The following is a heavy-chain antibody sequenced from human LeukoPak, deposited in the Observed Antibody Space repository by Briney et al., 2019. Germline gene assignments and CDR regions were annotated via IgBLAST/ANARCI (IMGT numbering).Heavy chain of an antibody. CDR3: ATDAAVAYIAFDI. CDR2: FDPEDGET. D-gene: IGHD6-19*01. V-gene: IGHV1-24*01. Sequence: ASVTVSCKVSGYSLTELCMHWVRQAPGKGLEWMGGFDPEDGETIYAQKFQGRVTMTEDTSTDTAYMELSSLRSEHTAAYYCATDAAVAYIAFDIWGEGTMVTPSS. J-gene: IGHJ3*02. CDR1: GYSLTELC.